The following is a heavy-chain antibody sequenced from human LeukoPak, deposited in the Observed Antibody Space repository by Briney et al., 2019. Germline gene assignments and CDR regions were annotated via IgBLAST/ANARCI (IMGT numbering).Heavy chain of an antibody. CDR1: GGTFSSYA. CDR2: IIPIFGTA. J-gene: IGHJ4*02. V-gene: IGHV1-69*05. Sequence: SVKVSCKASGGTFSSYAISWVRQAPGQGLEWMGGIIPIFGTANYAQKFQGRVTITTDESTSTAYMELSSLRSEDTAVYYCAGAYYYDSSGYFDYWGQGTLVTVSS. D-gene: IGHD3-22*01. CDR3: AGAYYYDSSGYFDY.